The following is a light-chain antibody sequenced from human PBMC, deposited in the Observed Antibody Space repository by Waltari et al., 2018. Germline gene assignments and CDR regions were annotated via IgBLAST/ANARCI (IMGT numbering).Light chain of an antibody. J-gene: IGLJ3*02. V-gene: IGLV2-23*02. CDR1: TSDIGKYNL. CDR3: CSYAGSAISM. CDR2: DVN. Sequence: QSALTQTASVSGSPGQAITISCSGTTSDIGKYNLVSWYQQHPGKAPTLIIYDVNKSPSGVSNLFSCSKSGNTAFLTISGLQSADEADYYCCSYAGSAISMFGGGTKVTVL.